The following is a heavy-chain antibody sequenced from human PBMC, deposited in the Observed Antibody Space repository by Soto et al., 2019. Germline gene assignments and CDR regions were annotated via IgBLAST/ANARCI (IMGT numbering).Heavy chain of an antibody. V-gene: IGHV3-30*03. CDR3: ATDRAGFDL. Sequence: QVQLVESGGGVVQPGRSLRLSCAASGFTFSSYGMHWVRQAPGKGREWVAVISYDGSNKYYADSVKGRFTISRDNSKNTLSLETNSLRAEDTAVYYCATDRAGFDLWGRGTMVTVSS. J-gene: IGHJ2*01. CDR2: ISYDGSNK. D-gene: IGHD3-10*01. CDR1: GFTFSSYG.